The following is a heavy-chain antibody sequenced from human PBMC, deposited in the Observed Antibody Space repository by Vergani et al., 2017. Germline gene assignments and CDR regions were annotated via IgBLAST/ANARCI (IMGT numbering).Heavy chain of an antibody. CDR2: INHSGST. CDR1: GGSFSGYY. Sequence: QVQLQQWGAGLLKPSETLSLTCAVYGGSFSGYYWSWIRQPPGKGLEWIGEINHSGSTNYNPSLKSRVTISVDTSKNQFSLKLSSVTAADTAVYYCASGYCSGGSCYSPLDYWGQGTLVTVSS. D-gene: IGHD2-15*01. CDR3: ASGYCSGGSCYSPLDY. V-gene: IGHV4-34*01. J-gene: IGHJ4*02.